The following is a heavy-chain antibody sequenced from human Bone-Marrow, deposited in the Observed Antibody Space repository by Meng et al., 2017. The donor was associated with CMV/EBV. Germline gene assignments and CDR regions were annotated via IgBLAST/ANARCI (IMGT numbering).Heavy chain of an antibody. Sequence: ASVKVSCKASGYTFTGYYMHWVRQAPGQGLEWMGWISGDSVNTNYAQNFQGRVTMTTDTSTNSAYMQMRNLRSDDTAMYYCARRSLDYWGPGTLVTVSS. CDR3: ARRSLDY. CDR2: ISGDSVNT. D-gene: IGHD3-16*01. V-gene: IGHV1-18*04. CDR1: GYTFTGYY. J-gene: IGHJ4*02.